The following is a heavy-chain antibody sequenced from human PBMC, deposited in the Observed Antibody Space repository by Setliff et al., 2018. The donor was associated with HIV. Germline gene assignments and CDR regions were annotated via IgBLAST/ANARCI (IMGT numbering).Heavy chain of an antibody. CDR1: GGPISTDHN. D-gene: IGHD6-19*01. CDR3: ARHRQWHLLPDH. CDR2: IHEKGRT. V-gene: IGHV4-39*01. J-gene: IGHJ4*02. Sequence: TSETLFLTCTVSGGPISTDHNWGWFRQPPGKGLEWIAGIHEKGRTYYNPSLKSRVAILMDTSNKQFSVRLRSVTAADTATYYCARHRQWHLLPDHWGQGVWVTVSS.